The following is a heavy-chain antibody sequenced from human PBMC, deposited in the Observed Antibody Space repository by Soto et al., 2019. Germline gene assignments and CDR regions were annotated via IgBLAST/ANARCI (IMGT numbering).Heavy chain of an antibody. CDR2: ISGSGGST. CDR1: GFTFSSYA. J-gene: IGHJ4*02. V-gene: IGHV3-23*01. D-gene: IGHD5-12*01. CDR3: AKFPIIGSGYDYVYY. Sequence: HPGGSLRLSCAASGFTFSSYAMSWVRQAPGKGLEWVSAISGSGGSTYYADSVKGRFTISRDNSKNTLYLQMNGLRAEDTAVYYCAKFPIIGSGYDYVYYWGQGTLVTAPQ.